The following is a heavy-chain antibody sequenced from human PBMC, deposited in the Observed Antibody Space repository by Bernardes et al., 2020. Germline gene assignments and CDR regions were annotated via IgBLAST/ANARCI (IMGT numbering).Heavy chain of an antibody. CDR3: ARDAIAAAGHYYYYGMDV. Sequence: ASVKVSCKASGYTFTSYGIGWVRQAPGQGLEWMGWISAYNGNTNYAQKLQGRVTMTTDTSTSTAYMELRSLRSDDTAVYYCARDAIAAAGHYYYYGMDVWGQGTTVTVSS. CDR1: GYTFTSYG. V-gene: IGHV1-18*01. CDR2: ISAYNGNT. J-gene: IGHJ6*02. D-gene: IGHD6-13*01.